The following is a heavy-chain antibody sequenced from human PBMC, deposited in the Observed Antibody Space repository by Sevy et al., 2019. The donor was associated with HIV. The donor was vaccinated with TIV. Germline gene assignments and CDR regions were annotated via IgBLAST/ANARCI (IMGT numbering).Heavy chain of an antibody. Sequence: GGSLRLSCAASGFTFSRYSMNWVRQAPGKGLGWISYISGNSAAIYYADSVKGRFTVSRDNDNDALYLQLNSLRYDDTALYYCARGPDCGGDCDIGFYYPLDVWGQGTTVTVSS. J-gene: IGHJ6*02. CDR2: ISGNSAAI. CDR1: GFTFSRYS. V-gene: IGHV3-48*02. D-gene: IGHD2-21*02. CDR3: ARGPDCGGDCDIGFYYPLDV.